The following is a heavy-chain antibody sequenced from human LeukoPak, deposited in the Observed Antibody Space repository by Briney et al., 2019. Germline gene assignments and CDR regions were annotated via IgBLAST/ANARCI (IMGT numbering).Heavy chain of an antibody. J-gene: IGHJ4*02. CDR2: IIPILGIA. CDR3: ARSYYDILTGYSGFFDY. Sequence: GASVKVSCKASGGTFSSYAISWVRQAPGQGLEWMGRIIPILGIANYAQKFQGRVTITADKSTSTAYMELSSLRSEDTAVYYCARSYYDILTGYSGFFDYWGQGTLVTVSS. CDR1: GGTFSSYA. D-gene: IGHD3-9*01. V-gene: IGHV1-69*04.